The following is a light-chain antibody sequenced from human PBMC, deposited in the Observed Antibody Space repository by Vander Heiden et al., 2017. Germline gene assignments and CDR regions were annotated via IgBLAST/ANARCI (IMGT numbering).Light chain of an antibody. J-gene: IGKJ3*01. V-gene: IGKV3-20*01. CDR2: GAS. CDR3: QQYGSSLFT. Sequence: DIVLTQSPGTLSLSPGARASLSCRASQSVSSSYLAWYQQKPGQDPRHLIYGASSRATGIPDRFSGSGSGTDFTLTISRLEPEDVAVYYCQQYGSSLFTFGPGTKVDIK. CDR1: QSVSSSY.